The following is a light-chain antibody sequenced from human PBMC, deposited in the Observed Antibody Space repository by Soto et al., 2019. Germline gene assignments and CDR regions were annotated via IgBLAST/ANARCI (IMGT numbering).Light chain of an antibody. CDR1: SSDVGGYNY. Sequence: QSALTQPASVSGSPGQSITISCTGTSSDVGGYNYVSWYQQHPGKAPKLMIYDVSNRPSGVSNSFSGSKSGNTASLNISGHQAEDEADYYCSSYTSSSTLVFGGGTKLTVL. J-gene: IGLJ2*01. CDR2: DVS. V-gene: IGLV2-14*01. CDR3: SSYTSSSTLV.